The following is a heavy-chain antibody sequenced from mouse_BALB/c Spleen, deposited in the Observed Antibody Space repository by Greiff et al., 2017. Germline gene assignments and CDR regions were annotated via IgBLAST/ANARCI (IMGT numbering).Heavy chain of an antibody. Sequence: EVKLEESGAELVRPGALVKLSCKASGFNIKDYYMHWVKQRPEQGLEWIGWIDPENGNTIYDPKFQGKASITADTSSNTAYLQLSSLTSEDTAVYYCARNGNYDYWGQGTTLTVSS. J-gene: IGHJ2*01. CDR3: ARNGNYDY. CDR1: GFNIKDYY. D-gene: IGHD2-1*01. CDR2: IDPENGNT. V-gene: IGHV14-1*02.